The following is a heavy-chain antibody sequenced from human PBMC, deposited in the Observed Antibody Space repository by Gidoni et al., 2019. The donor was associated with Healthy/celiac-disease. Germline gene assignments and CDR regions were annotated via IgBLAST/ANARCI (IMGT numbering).Heavy chain of an antibody. CDR2: ISGSGGRT. Sequence: EVQLLESGGGLVQPGGSLRLSCAASGFPFSSYAMSWVRQAPGKGLEWVSAISGSGGRTYYADSVKGRCTISRDNSKNTLYLQMNSLRAEDTAVYYCATYYDSSAPGRYFDYWGQGTLVTVSS. J-gene: IGHJ4*02. CDR1: GFPFSSYA. V-gene: IGHV3-23*01. CDR3: ATYYDSSAPGRYFDY. D-gene: IGHD3-22*01.